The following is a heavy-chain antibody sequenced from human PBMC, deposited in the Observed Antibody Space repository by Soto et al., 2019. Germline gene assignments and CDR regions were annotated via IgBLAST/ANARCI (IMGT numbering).Heavy chain of an antibody. V-gene: IGHV1-18*04. Sequence: QIQLVQSGAEVKKPGTSVKVSCKASGYTFTSYGISWVRQAPGQGLEWMGWINPYSGHTNYAQNLHDRATMTTDTSTNTAYMELKSLRSDDTAVYFCARGQVVNFDNWFDPWGQGTLVTVSS. J-gene: IGHJ5*02. CDR1: GYTFTSYG. CDR2: INPYSGHT. D-gene: IGHD3-22*01. CDR3: ARGQVVNFDNWFDP.